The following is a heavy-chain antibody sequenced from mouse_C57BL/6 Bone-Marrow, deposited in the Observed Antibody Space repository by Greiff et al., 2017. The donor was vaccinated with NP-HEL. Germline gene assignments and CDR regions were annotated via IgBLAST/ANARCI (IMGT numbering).Heavy chain of an antibody. CDR2: IYPGSSDT. CDR3: TNLLWSFAY. Sequence: VQLKESGTVLARPGASVKLSCKTSGYTFTSYWMNWVKQRPGQGLEWIGAIYPGSSDTYSNQKFKGKAKLTAVKSASTAYMELSSLTNEDSAGYYCTNLLWSFAYWGQGTPVTVSA. J-gene: IGHJ3*01. CDR1: GYTFTSYW. V-gene: IGHV1-5*01. D-gene: IGHD2-1*01.